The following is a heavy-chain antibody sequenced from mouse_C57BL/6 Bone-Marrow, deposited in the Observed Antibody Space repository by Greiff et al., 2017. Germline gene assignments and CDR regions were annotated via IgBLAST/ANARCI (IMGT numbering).Heavy chain of an antibody. CDR1: GYTFTSYW. Sequence: QVQLQQPGAELVRPGPSVKLSCKASGYTFTSYWMHWVKQRPGQGLEWIGVIDPSDSYTNYTQKFKGTATLTVDTSYSTAYRQHSSLTSEDSAVYCCASIVTSYFDYWGQGTTLTVSS. V-gene: IGHV1-59*01. D-gene: IGHD2-5*01. J-gene: IGHJ2*01. CDR2: IDPSDSYT. CDR3: ASIVTSYFDY.